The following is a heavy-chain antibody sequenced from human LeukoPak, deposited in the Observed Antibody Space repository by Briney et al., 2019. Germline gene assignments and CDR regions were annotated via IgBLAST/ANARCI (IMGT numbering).Heavy chain of an antibody. D-gene: IGHD6-13*01. V-gene: IGHV3-11*01. CDR3: AKEGSSSKVARFDY. J-gene: IGHJ4*02. CDR1: GFTFSDYY. Sequence: GGSLRLSCAASGFTFSDYYMSWIRQAPGKGLEWVSYISSSGSTIYYADSVKGRFTISRDNAKNSLYLQMNSLRAEDTAVYYCAKEGSSSKVARFDYWGQGTLVTVSS. CDR2: ISSSGSTI.